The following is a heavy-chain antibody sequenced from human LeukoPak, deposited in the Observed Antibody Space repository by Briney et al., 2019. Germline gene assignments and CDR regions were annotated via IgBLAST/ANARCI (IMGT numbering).Heavy chain of an antibody. CDR2: TKEEGSEK. Sequence: GGSLRPPCAAPGFTSSTNSMSGVRRPPGKGLGGVARTKEEGSEKNNMDFVKGRFTISRDNAKNSLYLQMNSLTGEDTAVYYCASQTSDRAMGPYWGQGTLVTVSS. D-gene: IGHD5-18*01. CDR3: ASQTSDRAMGPY. V-gene: IGHV3-7*01. CDR1: GFTSSTNS. J-gene: IGHJ4*02.